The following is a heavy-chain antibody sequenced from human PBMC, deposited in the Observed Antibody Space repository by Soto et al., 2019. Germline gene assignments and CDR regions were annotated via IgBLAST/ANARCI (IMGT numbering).Heavy chain of an antibody. J-gene: IGHJ4*02. CDR2: ISYDGSNK. CDR3: AMSVATIKAPFDY. D-gene: IGHD5-12*01. V-gene: IGHV3-30*03. Sequence: QVQLVESGGGVVQPGRSLRLSCAASGFTFSSYGMHWVRQAPGKGLEWVGVISYDGSNKYYADSVKGRFTISRDNSKNTLYLQMNSLRAEDTAVYYCAMSVATIKAPFDYWGQGTLVTVSS. CDR1: GFTFSSYG.